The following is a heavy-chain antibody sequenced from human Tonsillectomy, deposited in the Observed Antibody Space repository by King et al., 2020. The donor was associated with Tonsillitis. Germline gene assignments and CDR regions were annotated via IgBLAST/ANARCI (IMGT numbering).Heavy chain of an antibody. CDR2: ISSSSSYI. CDR3: ARDLDFWSGSQKYFDY. D-gene: IGHD3-3*01. J-gene: IGHJ4*02. V-gene: IGHV3-21*01. CDR1: GFTFSSYS. Sequence: VQLVESGGGLVKPGGSLRLSCAASGFTFSSYSMNWVRQAPGKGLEWVSSISSSSSYIYYADSVKGRFTISRDNAKNSLYLQMNSLRTEDTAVYYCARDLDFWSGSQKYFDYWGQGTLVTVSS.